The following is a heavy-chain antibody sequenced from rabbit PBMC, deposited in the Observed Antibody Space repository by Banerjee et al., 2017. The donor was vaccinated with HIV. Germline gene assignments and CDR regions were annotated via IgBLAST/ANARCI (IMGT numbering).Heavy chain of an antibody. CDR2: IYAGSAGTT. CDR3: ARDLAGVIGWNFNF. Sequence: QEQLEESGGDLVQPGASLTLTCTASGLDFSSSYYMCWVRQAPGKGLEWIACIYAGSAGTTYYASWAKGRFTISKTSSTTVTLQMTSLTAADTATYFCARDLAGVIGWNFNFWGPGTLVTVS. V-gene: IGHV1S45*01. CDR1: GLDFSSSYY. D-gene: IGHD4-1*01. J-gene: IGHJ4*01.